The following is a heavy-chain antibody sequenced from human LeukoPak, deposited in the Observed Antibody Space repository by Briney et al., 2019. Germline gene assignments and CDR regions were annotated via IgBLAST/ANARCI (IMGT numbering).Heavy chain of an antibody. CDR2: ISAYNGNA. J-gene: IGHJ4*02. CDR3: ARDFGDGVARGYSGYGILFDY. D-gene: IGHD5-12*01. V-gene: IGHV1-18*01. CDR1: GGTFSSYA. Sequence: ASVKVSCKASGGTFSSYAISWVRQAPGQGLEWMGWISAYNGNANYAQKLQGRVTMTTDTSTSTAYMELRSLRSDDTAVYYCARDFGDGVARGYSGYGILFDYWGQGTLVTVSS.